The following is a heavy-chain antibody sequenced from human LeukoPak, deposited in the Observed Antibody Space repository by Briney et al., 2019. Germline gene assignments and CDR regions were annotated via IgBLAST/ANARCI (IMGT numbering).Heavy chain of an antibody. CDR1: GGSISSSNW. CDR3: ARDPDYGDYSYYFDY. Sequence: PSETLSLTCAVSGGSISSSNWWSWVRQPPGKGLEWIGEIYHSGSTNYNPSLKSRVTISVDKSKNQFSLKLSSVTAADTAVYYCARDPDYGDYSYYFDYWGQGTLVTVSS. CDR2: IYHSGST. V-gene: IGHV4-4*02. D-gene: IGHD4-17*01. J-gene: IGHJ4*02.